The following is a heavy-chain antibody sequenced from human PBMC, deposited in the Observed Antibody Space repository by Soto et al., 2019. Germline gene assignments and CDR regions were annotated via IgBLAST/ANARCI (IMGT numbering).Heavy chain of an antibody. CDR3: AHIPGSGQLLYSYYCYMYL. V-gene: IGHV2-5*02. D-gene: IGHD3-10*01. CDR2: IYCDDDK. Sequence: QITLKESGATLVKPTQTLTLTCTFSGFSLTTSGEAVGWIRQPPGKALEWLALIYCDDDKRSSPSLKSRLTITTDTSKNQVVLTMTNMDPVDTATYYCAHIPGSGQLLYSYYCYMYLWCKGTTVTVSS. J-gene: IGHJ6*03. CDR1: GFSLTTSGEA.